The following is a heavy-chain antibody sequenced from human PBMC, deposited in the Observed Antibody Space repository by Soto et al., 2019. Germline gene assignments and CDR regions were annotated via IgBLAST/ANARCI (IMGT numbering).Heavy chain of an antibody. CDR2: IIPTLDIA. CDR3: AREYSSSSSDWFDP. CDR1: GGTFSSYT. V-gene: IGHV1-69*08. Sequence: QVQLVQSGAEVQKPGSSVKVSCKASGGTFSSYTINWVRQAPGQGLEWVGRIIPTLDIADYTQKFQGRVTITADKSTSTVYMELSSLRSEDTAVYYCAREYSSSSSDWFDPWGQGTLVTVSS. D-gene: IGHD6-6*01. J-gene: IGHJ5*02.